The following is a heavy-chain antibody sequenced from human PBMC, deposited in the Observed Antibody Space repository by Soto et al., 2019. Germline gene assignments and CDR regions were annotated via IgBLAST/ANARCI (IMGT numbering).Heavy chain of an antibody. CDR3: ARDGPMATGLGMDV. J-gene: IGHJ6*02. Sequence: PGGSLRLSCAASGFIFRTFAMSWVRQAPGKGLEWVSVIYTGGGTYYADSVKGRFTISRDTSKNTLYLQMSRLRAEDTAVYYCARDGPMATGLGMDVWGQGTTVTVSS. CDR2: IYTGGGT. CDR1: GFIFRTFA. V-gene: IGHV3-53*01.